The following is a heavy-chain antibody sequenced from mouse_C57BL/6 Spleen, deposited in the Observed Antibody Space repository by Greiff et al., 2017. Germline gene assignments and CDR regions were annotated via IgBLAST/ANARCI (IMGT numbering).Heavy chain of an antibody. V-gene: IGHV1-26*01. Sequence: EVQLQQSGPELVKPGASVKISCKASGYTFTDYYMNWVKQSHGKSLEWIGDINPNNGGTSYNQKFKGKATLTVDKSSSTAYMELRILTSEDSAVYYCAPYYYGSSGGFAYWGQGTLVTVSA. CDR2: INPNNGGT. CDR3: APYYYGSSGGFAY. CDR1: GYTFTDYY. D-gene: IGHD1-1*01. J-gene: IGHJ3*01.